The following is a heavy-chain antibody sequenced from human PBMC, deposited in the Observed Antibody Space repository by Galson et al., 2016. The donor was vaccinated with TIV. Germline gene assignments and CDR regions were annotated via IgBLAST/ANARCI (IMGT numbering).Heavy chain of an antibody. CDR3: ARHGWTVATSSPFDL. Sequence: QSGAEVKKPGESLKISCKGSGYSFTNYWVGWVRQMPGKGLEWMGIIYPGDSGTRYSPSFQGQVTISADKSINTAYLQWSSLKASDTAIYYGARHGWTVATSSPFDLWGQGTLVTVSS. D-gene: IGHD5-12*01. CDR2: IYPGDSGT. CDR1: GYSFTNYW. J-gene: IGHJ4*02. V-gene: IGHV5-51*01.